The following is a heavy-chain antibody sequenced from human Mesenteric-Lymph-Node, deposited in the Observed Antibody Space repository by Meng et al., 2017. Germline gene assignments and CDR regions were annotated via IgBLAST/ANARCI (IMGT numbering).Heavy chain of an antibody. V-gene: IGHV3-7*01. CDR1: GFTFSSYC. CDR3: ARGGGRGLTN. CDR2: IRDGGSDK. D-gene: IGHD1-14*01. J-gene: IGHJ4*01. Sequence: GGSLRLSCAASGFTFSSYCMSWVRQAPGKGLECVANIRDGGSDKNYVDSVKGRFTISRDKDKNLLHLQMKSLRDEDTAIYNCARGGGRGLTNWGHGTLVT.